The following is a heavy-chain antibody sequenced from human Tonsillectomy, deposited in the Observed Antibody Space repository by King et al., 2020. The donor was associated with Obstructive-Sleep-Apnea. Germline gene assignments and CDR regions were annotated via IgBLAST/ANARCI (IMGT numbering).Heavy chain of an antibody. CDR2: ISCNSVSI. D-gene: IGHD3-10*01. Sequence: VQLVESGGGLLQPGRSLRLSCAASGFTFDDYAMHWVRQAPGKGLKWVSCISCNSVSIGSADSVKGRFTISRDNAKTSLYLQINSLRAEDTALYYCAKEREYDGSGSYPHFDYWGQGTLVTVSP. V-gene: IGHV3-9*01. CDR3: AKEREYDGSGSYPHFDY. CDR1: GFTFDDYA. J-gene: IGHJ4*02.